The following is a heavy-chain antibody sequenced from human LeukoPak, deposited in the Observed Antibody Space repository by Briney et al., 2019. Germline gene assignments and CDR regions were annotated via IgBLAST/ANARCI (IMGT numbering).Heavy chain of an antibody. CDR2: ISSSSSYI. J-gene: IGHJ5*02. Sequence: GGSLRLSCAASRFTFSSYSMNWVRQAPGKGLEWVSSISSSSSYIYYADSVKGRFTISRDNAKNSLYLQMNSLRAEDTAVYYCARDNTAMFHNWFDPWGQGTLVTVSS. D-gene: IGHD5-18*01. CDR1: RFTFSSYS. V-gene: IGHV3-21*03. CDR3: ARDNTAMFHNWFDP.